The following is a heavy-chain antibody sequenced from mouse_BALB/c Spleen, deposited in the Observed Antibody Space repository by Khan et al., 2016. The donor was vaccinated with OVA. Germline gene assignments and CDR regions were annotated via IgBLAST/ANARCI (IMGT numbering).Heavy chain of an antibody. CDR3: AKNLVYSMDY. CDR1: GFSLTNYG. CDR2: IWRGGNR. Sequence: VQLQESGPGLVQPSQSLSITCTVSGFSLTNYGVHWVRQSPGKGLEWLGVIWRGGNRDYNAAFMSRLSITKDNSKSQVFFKMNSLQADDTAIYYCAKNLVYSMDYWGQGTSVTVSS. V-gene: IGHV2-5*01. J-gene: IGHJ4*01.